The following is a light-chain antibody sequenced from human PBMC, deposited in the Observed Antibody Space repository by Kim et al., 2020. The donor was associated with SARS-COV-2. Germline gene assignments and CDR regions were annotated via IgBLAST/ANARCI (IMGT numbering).Light chain of an antibody. CDR2: AAS. J-gene: IGKJ4*01. V-gene: IGKV3-20*01. Sequence: LSPGERAPLSCRARQSVSRNYLAWYQQRPGQTPRLLMYAASSRATGFPDRFSGSGSGTDFTLTISRLEPEDFAVYYCQQYGNSVTFGGGTKVDIK. CDR3: QQYGNSVT. CDR1: QSVSRNY.